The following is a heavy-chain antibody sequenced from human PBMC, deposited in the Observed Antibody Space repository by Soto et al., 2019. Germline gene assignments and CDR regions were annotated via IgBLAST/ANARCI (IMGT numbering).Heavy chain of an antibody. CDR2: VTGGGHTT. CDR1: GFTFSSYG. Sequence: PGGSLRLSCEASGFTFSSYGMHWVRQAPGKGLEWVSTVTGGGHTTYNADSVNGRFTISRDNSKNTLYLQMNNLRAEDTAIYYCASSSGDLDVYGMDIWGPGTTVTVSS. J-gene: IGHJ6*02. CDR3: ASSSGDLDVYGMDI. V-gene: IGHV3-23*01. D-gene: IGHD3-10*01.